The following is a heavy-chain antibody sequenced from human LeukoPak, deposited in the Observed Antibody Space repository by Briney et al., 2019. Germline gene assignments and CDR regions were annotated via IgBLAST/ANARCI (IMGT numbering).Heavy chain of an antibody. Sequence: SETLSLTCTVSGVSISSSNSYWGWIRQPPGKGLEWIANIYYSGSTYYNPSLKSRVTISVDTSKNQFSLKLSSVTAADTAVYYCAGLIRPGWFDPWGQGTLVTVSS. D-gene: IGHD1-14*01. V-gene: IGHV4-39*01. CDR1: GVSISSSNSY. J-gene: IGHJ5*02. CDR2: IYYSGST. CDR3: AGLIRPGWFDP.